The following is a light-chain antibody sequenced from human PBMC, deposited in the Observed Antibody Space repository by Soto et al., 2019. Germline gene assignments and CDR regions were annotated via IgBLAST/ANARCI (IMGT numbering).Light chain of an antibody. CDR1: QSISNW. J-gene: IGKJ1*01. CDR2: DAS. V-gene: IGKV1-5*01. CDR3: QQWT. Sequence: DIQMTQSPSTLSASVGDSVTITCRASQSISNWLAWYQVKPGKAPKVLIYDASTLQRGVPSRFSGTGSGTEFTLTISSLQPADFATYYCQQWTFGQGPKVDIK.